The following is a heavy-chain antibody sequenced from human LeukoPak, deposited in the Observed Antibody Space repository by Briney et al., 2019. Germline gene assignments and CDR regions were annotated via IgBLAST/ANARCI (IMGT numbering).Heavy chain of an antibody. D-gene: IGHD3-9*01. CDR2: INHSGST. V-gene: IGHV4-34*01. CDR3: ARGGLRYFDWLLREGDGYYFDY. CDR1: GGSFSGYY. J-gene: IGHJ4*02. Sequence: SETLSLTCAVYGGSFSGYYWSWIRQPPGKGLEWIGEINHSGSTNYNPSLKSRVTISVDTSKNQFSLKLSSVTAADTAVYYCARGGLRYFDWLLREGDGYYFDYWGQGTLVTVSP.